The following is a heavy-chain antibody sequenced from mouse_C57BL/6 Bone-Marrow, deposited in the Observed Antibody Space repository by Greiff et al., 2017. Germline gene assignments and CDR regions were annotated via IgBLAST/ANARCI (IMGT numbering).Heavy chain of an antibody. D-gene: IGHD2-4*01. J-gene: IGHJ2*01. CDR3: TRNYYDYDGAYYFDY. CDR2: ISSGGDYI. CDR1: GFTFSSYA. Sequence: EVKVVESGEGLVKPGGSLKLSCAASGFTFSSYAMSWVRQTPEKRLAWVAYISSGGDYIYYADTVKGRFTISRANARNTLYLQMSSLKSEDTAMYYCTRNYYDYDGAYYFDYWGQGTTLTVSS. V-gene: IGHV5-9-1*02.